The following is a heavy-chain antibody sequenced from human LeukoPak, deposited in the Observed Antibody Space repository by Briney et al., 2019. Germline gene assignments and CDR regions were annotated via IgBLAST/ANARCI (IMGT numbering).Heavy chain of an antibody. CDR2: IRYDGSNK. J-gene: IGHJ4*02. CDR1: GFTFSSYG. CDR3: AKVFRGGLRRFGELDY. V-gene: IGHV3-30*02. D-gene: IGHD3-10*01. Sequence: GSLRLSCAASGFTFSSYGMHWVRQAPGKGLGGVAFIRYDGSNKYYADSVKGRFTISRDNSKNTLYLQMNSLRAEDTAVYYCAKVFRGGLRRFGELDYWGQGTLVTVSS.